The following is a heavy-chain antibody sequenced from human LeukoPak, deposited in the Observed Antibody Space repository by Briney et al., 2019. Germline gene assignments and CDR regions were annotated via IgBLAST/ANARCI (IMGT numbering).Heavy chain of an antibody. V-gene: IGHV1-2*02. Sequence: GASVKVSCKASGYTFTGYYMHWVRQAPGQGLEWMGWINPNSGGTNYAQKFQGRVTMTRDTSTSTAYMELSRLRSDDTAVYYCARGPLRIAAAGHYFDYWGQGTLVTVSS. J-gene: IGHJ4*02. CDR1: GYTFTGYY. CDR2: INPNSGGT. CDR3: ARGPLRIAAAGHYFDY. D-gene: IGHD6-13*01.